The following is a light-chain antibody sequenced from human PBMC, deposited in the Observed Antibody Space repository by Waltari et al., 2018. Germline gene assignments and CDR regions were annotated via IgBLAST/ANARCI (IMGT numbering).Light chain of an antibody. Sequence: DIQMTQSPSTLSASVGARVTITCRASENVSKWLAWYQQKPGKAPKLLVYKASTLRSGVPSRFSGSGSGTEFSLTISSLQPDDFATYYCQQSYTYSYTFGQGTKLEIK. J-gene: IGKJ2*01. CDR3: QQSYTYSYT. CDR2: KAS. CDR1: ENVSKW. V-gene: IGKV1-5*03.